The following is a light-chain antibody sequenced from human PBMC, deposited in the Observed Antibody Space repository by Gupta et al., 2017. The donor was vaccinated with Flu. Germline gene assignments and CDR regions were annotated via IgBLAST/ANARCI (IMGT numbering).Light chain of an antibody. J-gene: IGKJ1*01. CDR1: QNILYSSIDKNY. CDR2: WAS. V-gene: IGKV4-1*01. Sequence: DIVMTQSPDSLVVSLGERATINCKSSQNILYSSIDKNYLAWYQQKPGLPPKLLIYWASTRESGVPDRFSGSGSGTDFTLTISKLQADDVAVYYCQQYYSPPWTFGQGTKVEIK. CDR3: QQYYSPPWT.